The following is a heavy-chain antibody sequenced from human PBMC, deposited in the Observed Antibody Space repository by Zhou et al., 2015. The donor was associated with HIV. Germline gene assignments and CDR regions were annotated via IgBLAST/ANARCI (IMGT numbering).Heavy chain of an antibody. CDR2: IIPILGIA. V-gene: IGHV1-69*02. Sequence: QVQLVQSGAEVKKPGSSVKVSCKASGGTFSSYTISWVRQAPGQGLEWMGRIIPILGIANYAQKFQGRVTITADKSTSTAYMELSSLRSEDTAVYYCATETDSSGPNSHVFAFDIWGQGTMVTVSS. J-gene: IGHJ3*02. CDR1: GGTFSSYT. D-gene: IGHD3-22*01. CDR3: ATETDSSGPNSHVFAFDI.